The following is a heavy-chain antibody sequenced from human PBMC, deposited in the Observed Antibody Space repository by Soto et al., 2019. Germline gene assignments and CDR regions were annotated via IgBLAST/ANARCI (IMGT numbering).Heavy chain of an antibody. Sequence: GGSLRLSCAASGFTFSSYSMNWVRQAPGKGLEWVSSISSSSSYIYYADSVKGRFTISRDNDKNSLYLQMNSLRAEDTAVYYCARVRSPPYYYYGMDVWGQGTTVTVSS. CDR3: ARVRSPPYYYYGMDV. J-gene: IGHJ6*02. V-gene: IGHV3-21*01. CDR2: ISSSSSYI. CDR1: GFTFSSYS.